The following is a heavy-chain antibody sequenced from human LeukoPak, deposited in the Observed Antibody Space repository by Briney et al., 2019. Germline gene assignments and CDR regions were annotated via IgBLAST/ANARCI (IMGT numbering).Heavy chain of an antibody. CDR2: IIPIFGTA. Sequence: SVKVSCKASGGTFSSYAISWVRQAPGQGLEWMGGIIPIFGTANYAQKFQGRVTITADESTSTAYMELSSLRSEDTAVYYCARRWAYGDYLYFDYWGQRTLVTVSS. J-gene: IGHJ4*02. CDR1: GGTFSSYA. V-gene: IGHV1-69*13. D-gene: IGHD4-17*01. CDR3: ARRWAYGDYLYFDY.